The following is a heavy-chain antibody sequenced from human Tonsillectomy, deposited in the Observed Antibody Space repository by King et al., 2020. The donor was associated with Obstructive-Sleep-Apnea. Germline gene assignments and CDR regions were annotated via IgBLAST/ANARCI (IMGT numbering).Heavy chain of an antibody. CDR3: ARFTGVEDCGTWDPRDWYFDL. D-gene: IGHD2-21*01. V-gene: IGHV3-7*03. Sequence: VQLVESGGGLVQPGGSLRVSCGASKFTFRSYWMSWVRQAPGKGLEWVASVKADGSEKKSADSVKGRLTISRGNAESSLYLQMNSLRADDTAVYYCARFTGVEDCGTWDPRDWYFDLWGRGTLVTVSS. CDR1: KFTFRSYW. CDR2: VKADGSEK. J-gene: IGHJ2*01.